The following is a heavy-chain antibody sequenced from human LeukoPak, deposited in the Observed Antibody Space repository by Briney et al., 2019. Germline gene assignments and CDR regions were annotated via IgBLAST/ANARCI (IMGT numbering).Heavy chain of an antibody. CDR2: ISSSGSTT. D-gene: IGHD2-2*01. CDR3: ARARALYCSSNSCSQDAIDI. J-gene: IGHJ3*02. Sequence: GGSLSLSCAPSGYTFSSYSMNWVRQAPGNRLEWDSYISSSGSTTYYADTVKGRVTISRDNAKNTLYMQMSSLRAEDTAVYYCARARALYCSSNSCSQDAIDIWGQGTMVTVSS. V-gene: IGHV3-48*04. CDR1: GYTFSSYS.